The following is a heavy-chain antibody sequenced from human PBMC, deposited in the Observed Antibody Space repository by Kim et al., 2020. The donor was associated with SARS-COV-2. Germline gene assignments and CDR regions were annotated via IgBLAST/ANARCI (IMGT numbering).Heavy chain of an antibody. Sequence: ASVKVSCKASGYTFTSYDINWVRQATGQGLEWMGWMNPNSGNTGYAQKFQGRVTMTRNTSISTAYMELSSLRSEDTAVYYCARVHLARIAAASDYWGQGTLVTVSS. J-gene: IGHJ4*02. D-gene: IGHD6-13*01. V-gene: IGHV1-8*01. CDR1: GYTFTSYD. CDR2: MNPNSGNT. CDR3: ARVHLARIAAASDY.